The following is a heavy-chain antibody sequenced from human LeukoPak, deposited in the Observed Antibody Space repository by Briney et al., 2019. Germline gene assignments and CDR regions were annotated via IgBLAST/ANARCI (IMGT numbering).Heavy chain of an antibody. J-gene: IGHJ4*02. Sequence: SETLSPTCTVSGGSISSYYWSWIRQPPGKGLEWIGYIYYSGSTNYNPSLKSRVTISVDTSKNQFSLKLSSVTAADTAVYYCARVSGSSGWYLIDYWGQGTLVTVSS. CDR2: IYYSGST. D-gene: IGHD6-19*01. CDR1: GGSISSYY. CDR3: ARVSGSSGWYLIDY. V-gene: IGHV4-59*08.